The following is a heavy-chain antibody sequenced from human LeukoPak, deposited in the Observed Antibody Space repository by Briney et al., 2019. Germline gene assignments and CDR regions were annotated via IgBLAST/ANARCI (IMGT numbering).Heavy chain of an antibody. V-gene: IGHV3-23*01. CDR3: AKALGPTEYYFDC. CDR1: GFTFSSYP. J-gene: IGHJ4*02. CDR2: ISGSGGST. D-gene: IGHD3-16*02. Sequence: GGALTLSCAASGFTFSSYPMSWVGQAPGKGLEGVSAISGSGGSTYYADSVKGRFTISRDNSKNTLYLQMNSLRAEDTAVYYCAKALGPTEYYFDCWGQGTLVSVSS.